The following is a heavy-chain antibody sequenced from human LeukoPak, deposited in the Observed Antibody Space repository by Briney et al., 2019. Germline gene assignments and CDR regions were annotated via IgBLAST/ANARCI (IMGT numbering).Heavy chain of an antibody. CDR2: ISSNGGST. D-gene: IGHD5-18*01. CDR1: GFTFSRYS. CDR3: VLSTTMVNYFDY. V-gene: IGHV3-64D*06. J-gene: IGHJ4*02. Sequence: PGGSLRLSCSASGFTFSRYSMHWVRQAPGKGLEYVSVISSNGGSTYYADSVKGRFTISRDNSKNTLYLQMSSLRAEDTAVYYCVLSTTMVNYFDYWGQGTLVTVSS.